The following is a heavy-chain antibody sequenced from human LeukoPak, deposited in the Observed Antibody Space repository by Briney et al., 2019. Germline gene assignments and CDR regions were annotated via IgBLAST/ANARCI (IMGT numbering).Heavy chain of an antibody. CDR1: GFTFSDYY. Sequence: GVLRLSCAASGFTFSDYYMNWIRQAPGKGLEWVSYLSSSGSTIYYADSVKGRFTISRDNAKNSLYLQMNSLRAEDTAVYYCARDITPYYYMDVWGKGTTVTVSS. CDR2: LSSSGSTI. V-gene: IGHV3-11*04. CDR3: ARDITPYYYMDV. D-gene: IGHD3-10*01. J-gene: IGHJ6*03.